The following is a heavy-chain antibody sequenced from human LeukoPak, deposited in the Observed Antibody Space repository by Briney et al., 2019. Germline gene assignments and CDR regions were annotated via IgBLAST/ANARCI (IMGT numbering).Heavy chain of an antibody. CDR1: GFIFDDYT. J-gene: IGHJ2*01. D-gene: IGHD6-13*01. V-gene: IGHV3-43*01. CDR3: AKDSSSWYMHWYFDL. Sequence: PGGSLRLSCAASGFIFDDYTMHWVRQAPGKGLEWVSLISWDGRRPYYADSVKGRFTISRDNSKHSLYLQMNSLKTEDTALYYCAKDSSSWYMHWYFDLWGRGTLVTVSS. CDR2: ISWDGRRP.